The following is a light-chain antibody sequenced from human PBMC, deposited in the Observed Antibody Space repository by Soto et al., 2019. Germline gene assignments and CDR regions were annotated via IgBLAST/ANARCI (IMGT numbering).Light chain of an antibody. Sequence: DIEMTQSPSSLSASVGDRVTITCQASQDINNYLNWFQQKPGKAPKLLLYDASILETGVPSRFSGSGSGTDFTFTISSLQPEDIATYFCQQYDKLSFNFGPGTKVNIK. V-gene: IGKV1-33*01. CDR3: QQYDKLSFN. CDR1: QDINNY. CDR2: DAS. J-gene: IGKJ3*01.